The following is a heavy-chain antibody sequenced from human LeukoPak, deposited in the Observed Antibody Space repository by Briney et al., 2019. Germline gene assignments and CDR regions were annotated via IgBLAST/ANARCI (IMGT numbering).Heavy chain of an antibody. V-gene: IGHV3-49*04. CDR1: GFTFGDNA. J-gene: IGHJ4*02. CDR2: IRSKAYGGTT. CDR3: TRRYKNSWDYQ. Sequence: SGGSLRLSRTASGFTFGDNAMSWVRQAPGKGLEWVGFIRSKAYGGTTEYAASVKGRFTISRDDSKSIAYLQMNSLKTEDTAVYYCTRRYKNSWDYQWGQGTLVTVSS. D-gene: IGHD6-13*01.